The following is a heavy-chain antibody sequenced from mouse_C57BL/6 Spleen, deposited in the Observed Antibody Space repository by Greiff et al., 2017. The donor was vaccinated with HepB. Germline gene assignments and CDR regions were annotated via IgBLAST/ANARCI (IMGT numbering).Heavy chain of an antibody. Sequence: QVHVKQPGAELVKPGASVKLSCKASGYTFTSYWMHWVKQRPGQGLEWIGMIHPNSGSTNYNEKFKSKATLTVDKSSSTAYMQLSSLTSEDSAVYYWARGHYYGSSWDYFDYWGQGTTLTVSS. CDR2: IHPNSGST. CDR3: ARGHYYGSSWDYFDY. J-gene: IGHJ2*01. CDR1: GYTFTSYW. V-gene: IGHV1-64*01. D-gene: IGHD1-1*01.